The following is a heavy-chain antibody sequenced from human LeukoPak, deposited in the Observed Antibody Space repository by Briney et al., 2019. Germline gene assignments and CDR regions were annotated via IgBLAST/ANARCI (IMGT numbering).Heavy chain of an antibody. J-gene: IGHJ4*02. V-gene: IGHV1-2*02. D-gene: IGHD3-22*01. CDR1: GHTFTGYY. Sequence: GASVKVSCKASGHTFTGYYMHWARQAPGQGLEWMICINPNSGGTNYAQKFQGRVTMTRDTSISTAYMELSRLRSDDTAVYYCASGGRIVVVTDYFDYWGQGTLVAVSS. CDR2: INPNSGGT. CDR3: ASGGRIVVVTDYFDY.